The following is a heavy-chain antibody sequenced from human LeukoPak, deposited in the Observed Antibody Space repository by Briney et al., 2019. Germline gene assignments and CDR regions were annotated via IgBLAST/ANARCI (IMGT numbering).Heavy chain of an antibody. D-gene: IGHD3-22*01. J-gene: IGHJ2*01. V-gene: IGHV4-34*01. CDR3: AGLPSSGYLYWYFDL. Sequence: SETLSLTCAVYGGSFSGYYWSWIRQPPGKGLEWIGEINHSGSTNYNPSLKSRVTISVDTSKNQFSLKLSSVTAADTAVYYCAGLPSSGYLYWYFDLWGQGTLVTVSS. CDR2: INHSGST. CDR1: GGSFSGYY.